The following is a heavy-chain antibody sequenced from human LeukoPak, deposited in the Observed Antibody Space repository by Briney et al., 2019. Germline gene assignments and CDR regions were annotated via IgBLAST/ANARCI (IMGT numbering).Heavy chain of an antibody. CDR1: GFTFSSYA. CDR2: ISSNGGST. D-gene: IGHD3-22*01. J-gene: IGHJ4*02. V-gene: IGHV3-64D*09. CDR3: AKAGDRNYFDY. Sequence: GGSLRLSCSASGFTFSSYAMHWVRQAPGKGLEYVSAISSNGGSTYYADSVKGRFTISRDNSKNTLYLQMSSLRAEDTAVYYCAKAGDRNYFDYWGQGALVTFSS.